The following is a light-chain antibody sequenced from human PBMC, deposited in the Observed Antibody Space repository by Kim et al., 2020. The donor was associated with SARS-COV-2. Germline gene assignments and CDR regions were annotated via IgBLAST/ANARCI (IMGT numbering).Light chain of an antibody. CDR2: GAS. V-gene: IGKV3-15*01. Sequence: EIVMTQSPATLSVYPGERATLSCRASQGVSSNLAWYQQKPGQAPRLLIYGASTRATGIPARFSGSGSGTEFTLTISSLQSEDFAVYYCQQYNNWPPKWTFGQGTKLDIK. CDR1: QGVSSN. CDR3: QQYNNWPPKWT. J-gene: IGKJ1*01.